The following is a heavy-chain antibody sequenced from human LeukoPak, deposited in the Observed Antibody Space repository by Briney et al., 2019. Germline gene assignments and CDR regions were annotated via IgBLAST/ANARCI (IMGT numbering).Heavy chain of an antibody. CDR1: GYPISSDYY. Sequence: SETLSLTCTVSGYPISSDYYWGWIRQPPGKGLEWIGFIYHSGSTYYNPSLKSRVTISVDTSKNQFSLKLSSVTAADTAVYYCARYGVWGTYRAFDYWGQGTLVTVSS. D-gene: IGHD3-16*02. CDR2: IYHSGST. J-gene: IGHJ4*02. V-gene: IGHV4-38-2*02. CDR3: ARYGVWGTYRAFDY.